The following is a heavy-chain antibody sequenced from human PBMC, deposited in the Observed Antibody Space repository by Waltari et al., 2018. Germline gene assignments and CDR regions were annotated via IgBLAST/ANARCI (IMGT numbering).Heavy chain of an antibody. CDR3: ARRGPVRGPNPYYFDY. Sequence: QVQLVQSGAAVKKPGSSVKVSCKASGGTFSSYAISWVRQAPGQGLEWMGGIIPIFGTANYAQKFQGRVTITADESTSTAYMELSSLRSEDTAVYYCARRGPVRGPNPYYFDYWGQGTLVTVSS. D-gene: IGHD3-10*01. V-gene: IGHV1-69*12. CDR1: GGTFSSYA. J-gene: IGHJ4*02. CDR2: IIPIFGTA.